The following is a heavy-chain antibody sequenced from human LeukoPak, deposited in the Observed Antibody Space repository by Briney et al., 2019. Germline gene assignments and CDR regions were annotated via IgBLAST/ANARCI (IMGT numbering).Heavy chain of an antibody. V-gene: IGHV3-21*01. J-gene: IGHJ6*03. Sequence: PGGSLRLSCAASGFSFSSYAMSWVRQAPGKGLEWVSGFSVSDGRTYYADSVKGRFTISRDNAKNSLYLQMNSLRAEDTAVYYCARGVAHYYYMDVWGKGTTVTVSS. CDR3: ARGVAHYYYMDV. CDR1: GFSFSSYA. CDR2: FSVSDGRT. D-gene: IGHD2-15*01.